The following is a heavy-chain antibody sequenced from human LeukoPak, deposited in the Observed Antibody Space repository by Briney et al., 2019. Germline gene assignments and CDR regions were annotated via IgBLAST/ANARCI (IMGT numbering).Heavy chain of an antibody. V-gene: IGHV3-23*01. Sequence: PGGSLRLSRAASGFSFSNYAMSWVRQAPGRGLEWVSIGGSGGSKFYGDSVKGRFTIYRDNSKNTLYLQMNSLRADDTAVYHCVKERGALRENYYMDVWGKGTTVTVSS. J-gene: IGHJ6*03. D-gene: IGHD2/OR15-2a*01. CDR3: VKERGALRENYYMDV. CDR2: IGGSGGSK. CDR1: GFSFSNYA.